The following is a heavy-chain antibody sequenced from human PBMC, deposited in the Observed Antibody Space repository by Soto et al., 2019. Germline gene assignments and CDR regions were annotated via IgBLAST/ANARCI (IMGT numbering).Heavy chain of an antibody. D-gene: IGHD3-10*01. CDR1: DGSISSYY. V-gene: IGHV4-59*01. CDR2: IYYSGST. CDR3: ARDRGRTVLRYYYYYGMEV. J-gene: IGHJ6*02. Sequence: PAGTLSLTVTVSDGSISSYYCSWIRQPPGKGLEWIGYIYYSGSTNYNPSLKSRVTISVDTSKNQFSLKLSSVTAADTAVYYCARDRGRTVLRYYYYYGMEVWGQGTTVTVSS.